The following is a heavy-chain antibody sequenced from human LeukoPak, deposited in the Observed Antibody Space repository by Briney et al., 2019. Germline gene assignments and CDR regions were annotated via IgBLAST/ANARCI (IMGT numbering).Heavy chain of an antibody. V-gene: IGHV2-5*02. J-gene: IGHJ4*02. CDR2: IYWDDDK. CDR1: GFSLTTRPLG. D-gene: IGHD3-22*01. Sequence: ESGPTLVKPTQALTLTCSFSGFSLTTRPLGVGWIRQPPGKTLERLAVIYWDDDKRYNPSLRTRLTVTTTTSKNQVVLIMTNMDPVDTATYYCAHRRSGYDWNHGDFDYWGQGTLVTVSS. CDR3: AHRRSGYDWNHGDFDY.